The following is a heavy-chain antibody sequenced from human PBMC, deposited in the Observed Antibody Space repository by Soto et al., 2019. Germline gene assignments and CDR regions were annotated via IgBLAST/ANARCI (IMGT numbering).Heavy chain of an antibody. V-gene: IGHV4-31*03. Sequence: PSETLSLTCTVSGGSINSGGYYCSWIRQHPGKGLEWIGYIYYSGSTYYNPSLKSRVTISVDTSKNQISLKLSSVTAADTAVYYCARDLETHCSGGSCSNDAFDIWGQVTMVTVSS. CDR2: IYYSGST. D-gene: IGHD2-15*01. CDR1: GGSINSGGYY. CDR3: ARDLETHCSGGSCSNDAFDI. J-gene: IGHJ3*02.